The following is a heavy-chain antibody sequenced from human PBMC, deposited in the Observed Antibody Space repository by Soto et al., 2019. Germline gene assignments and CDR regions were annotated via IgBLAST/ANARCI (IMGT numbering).Heavy chain of an antibody. V-gene: IGHV1-18*01. J-gene: IGHJ3*02. CDR2: ISAYNGNT. CDR3: ARVPRLGMVVVPKAVIAEAEQFDI. Sequence: GASVKVSCKASGYTFTSYGISWVRQAPGQGLEWMGWISAYNGNTNYAQKLQGRVTMTTDTSTSTAYMELRSLRSDDTAVYYCARVPRLGMVVVPKAVIAEAEQFDIWGQGTMVTVSS. D-gene: IGHD3-22*01. CDR1: GYTFTSYG.